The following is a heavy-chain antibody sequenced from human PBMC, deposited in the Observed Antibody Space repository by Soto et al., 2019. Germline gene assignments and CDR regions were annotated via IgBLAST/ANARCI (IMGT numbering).Heavy chain of an antibody. Sequence: SETLSLTCTVSGGSISSYYWSWIRQPPGKGLEWIGYIYYSGSTNYNPSLKSRVTISVDTSKNQFSLKLSSVTAADTAVYYCARGHGLRTYYYGSGSYYFDYWGQGTLVTVSS. CDR2: IYYSGST. V-gene: IGHV4-59*12. J-gene: IGHJ4*02. D-gene: IGHD3-10*01. CDR3: ARGHGLRTYYYGSGSYYFDY. CDR1: GGSISSYY.